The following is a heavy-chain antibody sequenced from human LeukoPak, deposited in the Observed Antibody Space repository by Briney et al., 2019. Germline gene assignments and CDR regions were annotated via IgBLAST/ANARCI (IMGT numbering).Heavy chain of an antibody. CDR1: GFTFSIYE. V-gene: IGHV3-48*03. Sequence: PGGSRRLSCTASGFTFSIYEMYWVRQVPGKGLEWVSYISSTGSTKYSADSVKGRFTISRHNAKKSLYLQINSLRAEDTAVYFCATLTVASPFDYWPQGARVRVSS. J-gene: IGHJ4*02. CDR3: ATLTVASPFDY. D-gene: IGHD5-12*01. CDR2: ISSTGSTK.